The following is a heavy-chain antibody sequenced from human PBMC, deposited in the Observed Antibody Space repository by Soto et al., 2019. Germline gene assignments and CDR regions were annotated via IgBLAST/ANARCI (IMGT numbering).Heavy chain of an antibody. CDR3: ARDKDRQQLGGNYYYIMDV. CDR1: GGTFRTSA. D-gene: IGHD3-3*02. CDR2: IMPVFSTP. J-gene: IGHJ6*01. Sequence: QVQLVQSGAEVKKPGSSVKVSCKTSGGTFRTSAISWVRQAPGQGLEWMGGIMPVFSTPDYAQKFQGRVTITADESXGXAXXELSSLRSEDTAVYYCARDKDRQQLGGNYYYIMDVWGQGTTVTVSS. V-gene: IGHV1-69*12.